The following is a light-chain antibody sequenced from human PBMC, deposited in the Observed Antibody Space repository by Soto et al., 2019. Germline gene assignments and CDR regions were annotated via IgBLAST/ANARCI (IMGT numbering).Light chain of an antibody. CDR1: QSVANQ. Sequence: EIVLTQSPATLSLSPGERATLSCRASQSVANQLAWYQQKLGQAPRLLIYDASNRATGIPARFSGSGSGTDFTLTISSLEPEDSAIYFCQQRSAWPPYTFGQGTKLEIK. V-gene: IGKV3-11*01. J-gene: IGKJ2*01. CDR2: DAS. CDR3: QQRSAWPPYT.